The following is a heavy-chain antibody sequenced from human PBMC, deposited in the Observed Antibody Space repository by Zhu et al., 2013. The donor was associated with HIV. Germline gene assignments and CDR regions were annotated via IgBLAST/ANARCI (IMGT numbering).Heavy chain of an antibody. CDR2: IIPIFGTA. D-gene: IGHD5-18*01. Sequence: QVQLVQSGAEVKKPGSSVKVSCKASGGTFSSYAISWVRQAPGQGLEWMGGIIPIFGTANYAQKFQGRVTITADKSTSTAYMELSSLRSEDTAVYYCARDLLETAMVPYYYYGMDVWGQGTTVTVSS. J-gene: IGHJ6*02. CDR3: ARDLLETAMVPYYYYGMDV. CDR1: GGTFSSYA. V-gene: IGHV1-69*06.